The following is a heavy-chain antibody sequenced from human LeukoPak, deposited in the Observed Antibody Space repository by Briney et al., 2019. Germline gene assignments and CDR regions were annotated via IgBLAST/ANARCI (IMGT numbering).Heavy chain of an antibody. V-gene: IGHV3-7*01. D-gene: IGHD2-8*01. CDR3: AKEGSCTNGVCYADYYYYYMDV. CDR1: GFTFDDYA. J-gene: IGHJ6*03. CDR2: IKQDGSEK. Sequence: GGSLRLSCAASGFTFDDYAMHWVRQAPGKGLEWVANIKQDGSEKYYADSVKGRFTISRDNAKNTLYLQMNSLRAEDTAVYYCAKEGSCTNGVCYADYYYYYMDVWGKGTTVTVSS.